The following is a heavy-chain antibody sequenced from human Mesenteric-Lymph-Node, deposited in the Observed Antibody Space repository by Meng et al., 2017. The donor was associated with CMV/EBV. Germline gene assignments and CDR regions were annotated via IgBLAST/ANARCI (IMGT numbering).Heavy chain of an antibody. CDR1: GFTFSSYS. CDR2: ISGSGGDT. J-gene: IGHJ6*02. D-gene: IGHD2-2*01. Sequence: GGSLRLSCAASGFTFSSYSMNWVRQAPGKGPEWVSSISGSGGDTYYADSVKGRFTVSRDNTKNMVYLHMNSLRGEDTAIYYCSKNVQGGYCTSTSCFLLGMDVWGQGTTVTVSS. CDR3: SKNVQGGYCTSTSCFLLGMDV. V-gene: IGHV3-23*01.